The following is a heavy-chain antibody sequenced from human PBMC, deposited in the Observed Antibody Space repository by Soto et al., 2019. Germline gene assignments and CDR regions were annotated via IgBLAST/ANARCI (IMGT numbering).Heavy chain of an antibody. CDR3: ARSKSFTMVRAVIHPPLDY. CDR2: ISSSSSTI. V-gene: IGHV3-48*01. D-gene: IGHD3-10*01. Sequence: EVQLVESGGGLVQPGGSLRLSCAASGFTFSSYSMNWVRQAPGKGLEWVSYISSSSSTIYYADSVKGRFTISRDNAKNSLYLQMNSLRAEVTAVYYCARSKSFTMVRAVIHPPLDYWGQGTLDSVSS. CDR1: GFTFSSYS. J-gene: IGHJ4*02.